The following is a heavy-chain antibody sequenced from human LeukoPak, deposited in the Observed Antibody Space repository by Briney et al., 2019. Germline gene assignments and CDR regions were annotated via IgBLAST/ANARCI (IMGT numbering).Heavy chain of an antibody. D-gene: IGHD1-26*01. J-gene: IGHJ6*02. CDR2: IYTSGST. Sequence: SETLSLTCTVSGGSISSYYWSWIRQPAGKGLEWIGRIYTSGSTNYNPSLKSRVTMSVDTSKNQFSLKLSSVTAADTAVYYCARGRSGSCFAIYYYYGMDVWGQGTTVTVSS. CDR1: GGSISSYY. V-gene: IGHV4-4*07. CDR3: ARGRSGSCFAIYYYYGMDV.